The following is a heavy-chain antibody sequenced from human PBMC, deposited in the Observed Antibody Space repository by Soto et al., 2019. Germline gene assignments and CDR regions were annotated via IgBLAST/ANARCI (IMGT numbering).Heavy chain of an antibody. D-gene: IGHD3-3*01. J-gene: IGHJ4*02. Sequence: SGPTLVNPTQTLTLTCTFSGFSLSTSGVGVGWIRQPPGKALEWLALIYWNDDKRYSPSLKSRLTITKDTSKNQVVLTMTNMDPVDTATYYCAPSAGGTPRFLEWFSYLGQGTLVTVSS. CDR1: GFSLSTSGVG. V-gene: IGHV2-5*01. CDR2: IYWNDDK. CDR3: APSAGGTPRFLEWFSY.